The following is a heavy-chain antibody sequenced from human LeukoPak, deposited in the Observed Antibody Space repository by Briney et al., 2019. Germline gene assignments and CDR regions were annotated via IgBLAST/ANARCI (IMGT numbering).Heavy chain of an antibody. Sequence: GASVKVSCKASGYTFTGYYMHWVRQAPGQGLEWMGWINPNSGGTNYAQKFQGRVTMTRDTSISTAYMELSRLRSDDTAVYYCARRHTILRYFDWLLGPFDYWGQGTLVTVSS. D-gene: IGHD3-9*01. V-gene: IGHV1-2*02. J-gene: IGHJ4*02. CDR1: GYTFTGYY. CDR3: ARRHTILRYFDWLLGPFDY. CDR2: INPNSGGT.